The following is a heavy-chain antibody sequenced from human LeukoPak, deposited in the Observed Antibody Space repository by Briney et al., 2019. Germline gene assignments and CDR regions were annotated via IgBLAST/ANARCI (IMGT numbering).Heavy chain of an antibody. CDR3: ASGFLGIVGYCSSTSCFRHPFDY. CDR1: GGTFSSYA. J-gene: IGHJ4*02. CDR2: IIPIFGTA. D-gene: IGHD2-2*01. Sequence: SVKVSCKASGGTFSSYAINWVRQAPGQGLEWMGGIIPIFGTANYAQKFQGRVTITTDESTSTAYMELSSLRSEDTAVYYCASGFLGIVGYCSSTSCFRHPFDYWGQGTLVTVSS. V-gene: IGHV1-69*05.